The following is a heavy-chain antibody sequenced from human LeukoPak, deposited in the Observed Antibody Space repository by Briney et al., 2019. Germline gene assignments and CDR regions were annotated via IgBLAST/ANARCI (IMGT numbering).Heavy chain of an antibody. Sequence: PGGSLILSCAASGLTFSNYAMSWVRQAPGKGLDWVSAISGTGGTTYYADSVKGRFTISRDNSKNTLYLQMNSLRAEDTAVYYCAGGPSYYYDSRWFDPWGQGTLVTVSS. CDR3: AGGPSYYYDSRWFDP. CDR2: ISGTGGTT. CDR1: GLTFSNYA. D-gene: IGHD3-22*01. J-gene: IGHJ5*02. V-gene: IGHV3-23*01.